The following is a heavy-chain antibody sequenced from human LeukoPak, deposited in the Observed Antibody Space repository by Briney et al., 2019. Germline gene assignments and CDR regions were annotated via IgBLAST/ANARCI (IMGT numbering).Heavy chain of an antibody. J-gene: IGHJ5*02. V-gene: IGHV1-69*06. CDR2: IIPIFGTA. CDR3: ARTTVTRGGFDP. D-gene: IGHD4-17*01. Sequence: SVKVSCKASGGTFSSYAISWVRQAPGQGLEWMGGIIPIFGTANYAQKFQGRVTITADKSTSTAYMELSSLRSEDTAVYYCARTTVTRGGFDPWGQGTLVTVSS. CDR1: GGTFSSYA.